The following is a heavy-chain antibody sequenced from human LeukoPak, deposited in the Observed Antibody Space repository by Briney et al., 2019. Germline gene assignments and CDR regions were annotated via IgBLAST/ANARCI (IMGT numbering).Heavy chain of an antibody. CDR3: ARRGWLLYDY. Sequence: PSETLSLTCTVSGGSISSGGYYWSWIRQPPGKGLEWIGYIYYSGSTNYNPSLKSRVTISVDTSKNQFSLKLSSVTAADTAVYYCARRGWLLYDYWGQGTLVTVSS. D-gene: IGHD5-12*01. CDR1: GGSISSGGYY. J-gene: IGHJ4*02. V-gene: IGHV4-61*08. CDR2: IYYSGST.